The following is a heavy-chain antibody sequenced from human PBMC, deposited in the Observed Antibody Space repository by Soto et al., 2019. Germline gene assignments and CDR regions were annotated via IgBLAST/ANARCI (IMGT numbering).Heavy chain of an antibody. V-gene: IGHV3-30*18. CDR2: ISYDGSNK. D-gene: IGHD6-13*01. CDR3: AKALLSSSWFLDY. Sequence: GGSLRLSCAASGFTFSSYGMHWVRQAPGKGLEWVAVISYDGSNKYYADSVKGRFTISRDNSKNTLYLQMNSLRAEDTAVYYCAKALLSSSWFLDYWGHGNLV. J-gene: IGHJ4*01. CDR1: GFTFSSYG.